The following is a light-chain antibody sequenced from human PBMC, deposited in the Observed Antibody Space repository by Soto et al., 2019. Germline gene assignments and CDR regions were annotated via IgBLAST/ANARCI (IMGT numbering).Light chain of an antibody. Sequence: DIQMTQSPSTLSASVGDRVTITCRASQSISSYLAWYQQKPGKAPKVLIYKASSLKSGVPSRFGGSGSGTDFTLTISSLQPDDFGTYYCQQYNNYPYTFGQGTKLEIK. CDR1: QSISSY. CDR3: QQYNNYPYT. CDR2: KAS. V-gene: IGKV1-5*03. J-gene: IGKJ2*01.